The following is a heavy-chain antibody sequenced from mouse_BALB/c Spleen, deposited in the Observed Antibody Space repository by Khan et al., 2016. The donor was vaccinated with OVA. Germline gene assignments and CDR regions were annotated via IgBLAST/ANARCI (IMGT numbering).Heavy chain of an antibody. CDR3: ARELRLGGFAY. CDR2: IWGDGST. Sequence: QVQLKESGPGLVVPSQSLSITCTVSGFSLTDYGINWIRQPPGKGLEWLGMIWGDGSTDYNSALKSRLSFSKDNSKSQVFLKMNSLQTEDTARFYCARELRLGGFAYWGQGTLVTVSA. D-gene: IGHD1-2*01. CDR1: GFSLTDYG. V-gene: IGHV2-6-7*01. J-gene: IGHJ3*01.